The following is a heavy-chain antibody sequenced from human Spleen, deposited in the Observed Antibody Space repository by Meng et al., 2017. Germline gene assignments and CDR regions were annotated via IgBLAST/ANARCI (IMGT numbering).Heavy chain of an antibody. J-gene: IGHJ4*02. CDR1: GYSISSGYY. CDR2: IYHTGST. D-gene: IGHD3-3*01. V-gene: IGHV4-38-2*01. Sequence: GSLRLSCAVSGYSISSGYYWGWIRQPPGKGLEWIGSIYHTGSTYYNPSLRSRVTISVDTSKNQFSLKLSSVTAADTAVYYCARSSDLLRENFDYWGQGTLVTVSS. CDR3: ARSSDLLRENFDY.